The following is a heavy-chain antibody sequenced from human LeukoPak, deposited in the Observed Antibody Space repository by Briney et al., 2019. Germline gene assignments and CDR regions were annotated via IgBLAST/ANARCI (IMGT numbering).Heavy chain of an antibody. Sequence: SETLSLTCAVSGGSISSSNWWSRVRQSPGKGLECVGQIYHSGSTNYNPSLKSRVTISVDKSKNQLSLKLTSVTAADTAMYHCARDYCSSTSRYSALDYWGQGILVTVSS. CDR3: ARDYCSSTSRYSALDY. CDR2: IYHSGST. J-gene: IGHJ4*02. V-gene: IGHV4-4*02. CDR1: GGSISSSNW. D-gene: IGHD2-2*01.